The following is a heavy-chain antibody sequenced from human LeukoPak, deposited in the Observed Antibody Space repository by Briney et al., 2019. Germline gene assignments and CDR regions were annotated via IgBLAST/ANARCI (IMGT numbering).Heavy chain of an antibody. CDR3: ARLYYYDSSGYYFPFDY. D-gene: IGHD3-22*01. V-gene: IGHV1-2*02. Sequence: ASVKVSCKASGYTFTGYYMHWVRQAPGQELEWMGWINPNSGGTNYAQKFQGRVTMTRDTSISTAYMELSRLRSDDTAVYYCARLYYYDSSGYYFPFDYWGQGTLVTVSS. J-gene: IGHJ4*02. CDR1: GYTFTGYY. CDR2: INPNSGGT.